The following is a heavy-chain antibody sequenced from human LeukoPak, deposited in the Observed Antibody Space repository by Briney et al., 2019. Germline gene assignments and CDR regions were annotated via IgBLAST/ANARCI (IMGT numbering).Heavy chain of an antibody. CDR3: ARGGGIDYYYYYMDV. V-gene: IGHV4-59*01. CDR2: IYYSGST. J-gene: IGHJ6*03. D-gene: IGHD3-10*01. Sequence: SETLSLTCTVSGGSLRSYYWSWIRQPPGKGLEWVGYIYYSGSTNYNPSLKSRVTISVDTSKNQCSLKLSSVTAADTAVYSCARGGGIDYYYYYMDVWGKGTTVTVSS. CDR1: GGSLRSYY.